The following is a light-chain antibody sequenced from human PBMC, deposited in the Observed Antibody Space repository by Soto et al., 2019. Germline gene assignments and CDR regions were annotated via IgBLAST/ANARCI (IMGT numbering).Light chain of an antibody. CDR2: TNH. CDR1: SSNIGSNS. Sequence: QSVLTQPPSASGTPGQRVAISCSGSSSNIGSNSVNRYQKLPGTAPKLLIYTNHQRPSGVPDRISGSKSGTSASLAISGLQSEDEADYFCAAWDDSLNGYVFGTGTKVTVL. J-gene: IGLJ1*01. V-gene: IGLV1-44*01. CDR3: AAWDDSLNGYV.